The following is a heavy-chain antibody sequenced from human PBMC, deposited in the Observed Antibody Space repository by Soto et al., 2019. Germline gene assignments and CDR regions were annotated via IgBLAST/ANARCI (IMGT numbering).Heavy chain of an antibody. D-gene: IGHD6-13*01. Sequence: QVQLQESGRGLVKPSQTLSLTCTVSGGSISSGGHYWSWIRQHPGKGLEWIGYIYYSGSTYYNPSLKSRVTISVDTSKNQFSLKLSSVTAADTAVYYCATLHYNSSWYGSDYWGQGTLVTVSS. V-gene: IGHV4-31*03. J-gene: IGHJ4*02. CDR2: IYYSGST. CDR1: GGSISSGGHY. CDR3: ATLHYNSSWYGSDY.